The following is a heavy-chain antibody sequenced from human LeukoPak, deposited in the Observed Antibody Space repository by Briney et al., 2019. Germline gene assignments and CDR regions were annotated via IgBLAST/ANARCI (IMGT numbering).Heavy chain of an antibody. CDR2: IYSGGST. CDR3: ARDGSIVGATRRFDY. Sequence: GGSLRLSCAASGFTVSSNYMSWVRQAPGKGLEWVSVIYSGGSTYYADSVKGRFTISRDNAKNSLYLQMNSLRDEDTAVYYCARDGSIVGATRRFDYWGQGTLVTVSS. CDR1: GFTVSSNY. D-gene: IGHD1-26*01. V-gene: IGHV3-53*01. J-gene: IGHJ4*02.